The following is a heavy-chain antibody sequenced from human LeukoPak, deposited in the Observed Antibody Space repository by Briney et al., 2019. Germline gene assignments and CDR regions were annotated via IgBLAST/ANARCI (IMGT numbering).Heavy chain of an antibody. CDR2: IWYDGSNK. CDR3: AGDRATSYFDY. D-gene: IGHD1-26*01. Sequence: GSLRLSCAASRFTFRSHGMHWVRQAPGKGLEWVAFIWYDGSNKYYTDSVKGRFTISRDNSKNTLYLQMNSLRAEDTAVYYCAGDRATSYFDYWGQGALVTISS. CDR1: RFTFRSHG. J-gene: IGHJ4*02. V-gene: IGHV3-33*01.